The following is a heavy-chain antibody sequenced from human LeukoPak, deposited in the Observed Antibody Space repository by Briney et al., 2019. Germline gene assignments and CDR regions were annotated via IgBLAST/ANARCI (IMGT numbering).Heavy chain of an antibody. D-gene: IGHD6-13*01. J-gene: IGHJ5*02. V-gene: IGHV4-61*05. CDR3: ARHEGSNWTRSNWFDP. CDR2: IYYSGRT. CDR1: GGSISSSSYY. Sequence: SETLSLTCTVSGGSISSSSYYWGWIRQPPGKGLEWIGYIYYSGRTNYNPSLKSRVTISVDTSKNQVSLNLSSVTAADTAVYYCARHEGSNWTRSNWFDPWGQGTLVTVSS.